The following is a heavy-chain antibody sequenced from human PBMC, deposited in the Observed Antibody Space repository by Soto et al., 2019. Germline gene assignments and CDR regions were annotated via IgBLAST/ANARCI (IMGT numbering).Heavy chain of an antibody. CDR2: IYSSGYT. V-gene: IGHV4-59*01. CDR1: GDPISGYY. CDR3: ARGGGYNFGIDY. Sequence: SETLSLTCTVSGDPISGYYWSWIRQPPGKGLEWIGYIYSSGYTNYNPSLKNRGTISVDTPKKQFFLNLRSVTAADTAVYYCARGGGYNFGIDYWGRGILVTVSS. J-gene: IGHJ4*02. D-gene: IGHD5-12*01.